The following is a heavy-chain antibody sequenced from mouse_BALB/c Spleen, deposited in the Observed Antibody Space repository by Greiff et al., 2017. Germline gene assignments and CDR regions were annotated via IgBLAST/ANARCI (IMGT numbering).Heavy chain of an antibody. CDR2: IDPYYGGT. V-gene: IGHV1-42*01. Sequence: EVQLQQSGAELVKPGASVKISCKASGYSFTGYYMNWVKQSPGKGLEWIGYIDPYYGGTSYNEKFKGKATLTVDTSSSTAYMQLKNLTSEDSAVYYCASDSYDDMSGFAYWGQGTMLTVSA. J-gene: IGHJ3*01. CDR1: GYSFTGYY. CDR3: ASDSYDDMSGFAY. D-gene: IGHD2-12*01.